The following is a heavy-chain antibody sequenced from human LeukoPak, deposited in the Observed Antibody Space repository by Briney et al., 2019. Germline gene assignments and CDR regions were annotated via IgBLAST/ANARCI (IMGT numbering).Heavy chain of an antibody. J-gene: IGHJ5*02. V-gene: IGHV1-2*02. Sequence: GASVKVSCKASGYTFIGYYFHWVRQAPGQGLEWMGWINPNSGGTHFAQKFQDRVTMTRDTSLSTVYMELSGLRADDTAVYYCTREVSVGYNDLWSGRFDPWGQGTQVTVSS. CDR3: TREVSVGYNDLWSGRFDP. CDR1: GYTFIGYY. CDR2: INPNSGGT. D-gene: IGHD3-3*01.